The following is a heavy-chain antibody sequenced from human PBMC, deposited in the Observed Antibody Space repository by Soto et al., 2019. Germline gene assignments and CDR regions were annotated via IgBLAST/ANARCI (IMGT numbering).Heavy chain of an antibody. V-gene: IGHV3-23*01. CDR3: AKDRRAGGNSAFYFDF. Sequence: GGSLRLSCAASGFKFSNYAMSWVRQAPGKGLEWASLISATGGGTYYADSVKGRFTISRDNSHNTLYLQVHSLTAEDTAVYYCAKDRRAGGNSAFYFDFWGQGAQVTVSS. CDR2: ISATGGGT. J-gene: IGHJ4*02. D-gene: IGHD3-16*01. CDR1: GFKFSNYA.